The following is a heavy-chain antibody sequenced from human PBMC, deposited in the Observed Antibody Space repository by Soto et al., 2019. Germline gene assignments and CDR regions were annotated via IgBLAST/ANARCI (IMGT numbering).Heavy chain of an antibody. CDR1: GGSISSYY. D-gene: IGHD2-15*01. Sequence: SETLSLTCTVSGGSISSYYWSWIRQPPGKGLEWIGYIYYSGSTNNNPSLKSRVTISVDTSKNQFSLKLSSVTAADTAVYYCARDSHCSGGSCYDSDWFDPWGQGTLVTVSS. V-gene: IGHV4-59*01. J-gene: IGHJ5*02. CDR3: ARDSHCSGGSCYDSDWFDP. CDR2: IYYSGST.